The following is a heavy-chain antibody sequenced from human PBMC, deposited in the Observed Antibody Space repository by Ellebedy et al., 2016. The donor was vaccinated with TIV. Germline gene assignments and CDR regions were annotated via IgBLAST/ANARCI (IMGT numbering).Heavy chain of an antibody. Sequence: GGSLRLXXAASGITFSNYWMHWVRQAPGKGLVWVSGINSDGSIATYADSVKGRFTTSRDNAKNTLYLQMNSLRAEDTAVYYCARVGGRLELSDFDFWGQGTLVTVSS. J-gene: IGHJ4*02. V-gene: IGHV3-74*01. CDR3: ARVGGRLELSDFDF. CDR1: GITFSNYW. CDR2: INSDGSIA. D-gene: IGHD3-16*01.